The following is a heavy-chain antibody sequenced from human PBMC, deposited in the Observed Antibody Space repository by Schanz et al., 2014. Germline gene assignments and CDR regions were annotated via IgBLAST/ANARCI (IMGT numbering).Heavy chain of an antibody. CDR2: IGVDGTTT. D-gene: IGHD1-1*01. Sequence: EVQLAESGGGLVQPGGSLRLSCAASGFTFSSYAMSWVRQAPGKGLEWVSVIGVDGTTTYYADSVKGRFTISRDNSKNTLYLQMDSLRAEDTAVYFCAKKVPAYNPFDSWGQGTLVTVSS. J-gene: IGHJ4*02. CDR1: GFTFSSYA. CDR3: AKKVPAYNPFDS. V-gene: IGHV3-23*04.